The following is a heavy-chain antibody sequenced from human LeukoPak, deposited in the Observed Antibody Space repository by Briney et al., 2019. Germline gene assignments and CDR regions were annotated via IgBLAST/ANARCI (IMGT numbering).Heavy chain of an antibody. D-gene: IGHD6-19*01. V-gene: IGHV3-9*01. Sequence: GGSLRLSCAASGFTFDDYAMHWVRQAPGKGLDWVSGISWNSGSIGSADSVKGRFTISRDNAKNSLYLQMNSLRAEDTALYYCAKDRSSGWYGDAFDIWGQGTMVTVSS. CDR1: GFTFDDYA. J-gene: IGHJ3*02. CDR2: ISWNSGSI. CDR3: AKDRSSGWYGDAFDI.